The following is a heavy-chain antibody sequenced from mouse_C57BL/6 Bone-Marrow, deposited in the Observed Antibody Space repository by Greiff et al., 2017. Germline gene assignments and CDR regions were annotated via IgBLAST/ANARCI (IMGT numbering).Heavy chain of an antibody. CDR1: GYTFTSYD. V-gene: IGHV1-85*01. J-gene: IGHJ1*03. CDR2: IYPRDGST. CDR3: ARDYGSSYWYFDD. Sequence: VMLVESGPELVKPGASVKLSCKASGYTFTSYDINWVKQRPGQGLEWIGWIYPRDGSTKYNEKFKGKATLTVDTSSSTAYMELHSLTSEDSAVYFCARDYGSSYWYFDDWGTGTTVTVSS. D-gene: IGHD1-1*01.